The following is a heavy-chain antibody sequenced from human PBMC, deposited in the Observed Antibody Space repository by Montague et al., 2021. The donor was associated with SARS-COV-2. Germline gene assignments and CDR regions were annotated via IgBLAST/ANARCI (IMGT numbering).Heavy chain of an antibody. J-gene: IGHJ3*02. Sequence: SDTLSLTCTVSGGSISSYYWSWIRQPPGKGLEWIGYIYYSGSTNYNPSLKSRVTISVDTSKNQFSLKLSSVTAADTAVYYCVRGRRRSITIFGVVIIDAFDIWGQGTMVTVSS. CDR1: GGSISSYY. D-gene: IGHD3-3*01. CDR2: IYYSGST. V-gene: IGHV4-59*07. CDR3: VRGRRRSITIFGVVIIDAFDI.